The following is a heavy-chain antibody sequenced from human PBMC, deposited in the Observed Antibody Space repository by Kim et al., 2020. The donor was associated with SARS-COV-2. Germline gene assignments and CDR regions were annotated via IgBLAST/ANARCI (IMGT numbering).Heavy chain of an antibody. CDR3: ARRHNPWRLLRGFDP. CDR2: MNPNSGNT. Sequence: ASVKVSCKASGYTFTSYDINWVRQATGQGLEWMGWMNPNSGNTGYAQKFQGRVTMTRNTSISTAYMELSSLRSEDTAVYYCARRHNPWRLLRGFDPWGQGTLVTVSS. D-gene: IGHD4-17*01. V-gene: IGHV1-8*01. CDR1: GYTFTSYD. J-gene: IGHJ5*02.